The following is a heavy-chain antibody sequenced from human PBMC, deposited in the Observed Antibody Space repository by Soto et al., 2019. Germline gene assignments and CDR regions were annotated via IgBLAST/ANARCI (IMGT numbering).Heavy chain of an antibody. J-gene: IGHJ4*02. CDR2: IYYSGST. Sequence: QVQLQESGPGLVKPSQTLSLTCTVSGGSISSGGYYWSWIRQHPGKGLEWIGYIYYSGSTYYNPSLKRRVTISVDTSKNQYSLKLSSVPAADTAVYYCARDISRLQFGYWGQGTLVTVSS. V-gene: IGHV4-31*03. D-gene: IGHD5-12*01. CDR3: ARDISRLQFGY. CDR1: GGSISSGGYY.